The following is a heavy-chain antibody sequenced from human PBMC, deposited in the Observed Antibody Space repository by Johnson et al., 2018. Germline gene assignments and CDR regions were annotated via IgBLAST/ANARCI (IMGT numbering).Heavy chain of an antibody. Sequence: VQLLESGGGLVKPGGSLRLSCAASGFTFSSYSMNWVRPAPGKGLEWVSSISSSRSYIYYADSVKGRFTISRDNANDSLYLQLHSLSAEDTAVYSCARGGYYDFWSTPPGAFDIWGQGTMVTVSS. V-gene: IGHV3-21*01. CDR2: ISSSRSYI. CDR3: ARGGYYDFWSTPPGAFDI. J-gene: IGHJ3*02. CDR1: GFTFSSYS. D-gene: IGHD3-3*01.